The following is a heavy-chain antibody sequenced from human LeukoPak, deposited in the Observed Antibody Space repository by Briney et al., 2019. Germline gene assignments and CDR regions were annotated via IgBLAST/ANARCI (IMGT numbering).Heavy chain of an antibody. CDR3: VQMVRGVIY. CDR1: GGSFSGHY. Sequence: SETLSLTCAVYGGSFSGHYWSWIRQPPGKGLEWIGEINHSGSTNYNPSLKSRVTISVDTSKNQFSLKLSSVTAADTAVYYCVQMVRGVIYWGQGTLVTVSS. D-gene: IGHD3-10*01. J-gene: IGHJ4*02. CDR2: INHSGST. V-gene: IGHV4-34*01.